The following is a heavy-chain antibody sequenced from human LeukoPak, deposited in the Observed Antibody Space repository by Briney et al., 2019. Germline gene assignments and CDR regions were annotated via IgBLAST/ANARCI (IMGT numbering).Heavy chain of an antibody. CDR2: IYYSGST. V-gene: IGHV4-59*08. Sequence: SETLSLTCTVSGGSISSYYWSWIRQPLGKGLEWIGYIYYSGSTNYNPSLKSRVTISVDTSKNQFSLKLSSVTAADTAVYYCASHSSGWYMSNSYYYYGMDVWGQGTTVTVSS. D-gene: IGHD6-19*01. CDR1: GGSISSYY. J-gene: IGHJ6*02. CDR3: ASHSSGWYMSNSYYYYGMDV.